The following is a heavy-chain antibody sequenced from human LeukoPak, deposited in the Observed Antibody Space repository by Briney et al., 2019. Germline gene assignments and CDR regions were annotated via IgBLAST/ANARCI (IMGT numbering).Heavy chain of an antibody. CDR1: GDTVSNKRSA. Sequence: PSQTLSLTCAISGDTVSNKRSAWNWIRQSPSRGLEWLGRTYYRSKWYNDYAVSVKSRITINPDTSKNQFSLQLNSVSPEDTAVYYCARGGILWSQLYYFDYWGQGTLVTVSS. V-gene: IGHV6-1*01. CDR3: ARGGILWSQLYYFDY. CDR2: TYYRSKWYN. J-gene: IGHJ4*02. D-gene: IGHD2-21*01.